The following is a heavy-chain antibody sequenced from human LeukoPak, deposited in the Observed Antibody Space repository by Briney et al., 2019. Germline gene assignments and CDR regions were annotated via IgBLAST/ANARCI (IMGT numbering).Heavy chain of an antibody. D-gene: IGHD3-22*01. J-gene: IGHJ4*02. CDR2: SGNAGDT. CDR3: AKTTPGNYPYDY. CDR1: GFTFVVSA. V-gene: IGHV3-23*01. Sequence: TGGSLRRSCAASGFTFVVSAMNWVRQAPGKGLEWVSASGNAGDTYYADSVKGRFTISRDNSKKMLFLQMTSLRAEDTAVYYCAKTTPGNYPYDYWGQGTLVTVSP.